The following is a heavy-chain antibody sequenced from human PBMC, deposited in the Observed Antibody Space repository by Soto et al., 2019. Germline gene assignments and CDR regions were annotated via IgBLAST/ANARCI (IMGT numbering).Heavy chain of an antibody. Sequence: ASVKVSCKASGYNFIGYYIHWVRQAPGQGLEWMGWISAYNGNTNYAQKLQGRVTMTTDTSTSTAYMELRSLRSDDTAVYYCARDSSTMILYYYYGMDVWGQGTTVTVSS. CDR2: ISAYNGNT. V-gene: IGHV1-18*04. CDR1: GYNFIGYY. J-gene: IGHJ6*02. D-gene: IGHD3-22*01. CDR3: ARDSSTMILYYYYGMDV.